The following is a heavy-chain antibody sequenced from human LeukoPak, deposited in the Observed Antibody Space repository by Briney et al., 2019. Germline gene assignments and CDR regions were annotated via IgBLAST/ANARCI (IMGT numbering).Heavy chain of an antibody. V-gene: IGHV3-30-3*01. CDR2: ISYDGSSK. CDR1: GFTFSDYA. J-gene: IGHJ4*02. Sequence: GRSLRLSCAASGFTFSDYAMHWVRQAPGRGLEWVAVISYDGSSKSYADSVKGRFTISRDNSKNTLYLQMNSLRAEDTAVYYCAREAGRYWSQGTLVTVSS. CDR3: AREAGRY.